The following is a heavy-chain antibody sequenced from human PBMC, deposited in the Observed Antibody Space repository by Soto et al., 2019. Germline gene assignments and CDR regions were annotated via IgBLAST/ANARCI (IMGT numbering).Heavy chain of an antibody. CDR3: TRILWSSRRDALDI. Sequence: DVQLLESGGDLVHPGGSLRLSCIASGFTFRNYAMAWVPQAPGEALEWVSAIGTSGTPTLYADSVKSRFSISRDDSRNTVSLQMNSLGVEDTATYYCTRILWSSRRDALDIWGQGTTVTVSS. CDR2: IGTSGTPT. CDR1: GFTFRNYA. J-gene: IGHJ6*02. V-gene: IGHV3-23*01. D-gene: IGHD2-21*01.